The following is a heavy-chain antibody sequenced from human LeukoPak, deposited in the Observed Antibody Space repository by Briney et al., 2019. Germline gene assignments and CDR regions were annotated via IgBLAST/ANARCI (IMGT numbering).Heavy chain of an antibody. CDR3: IVHGTATTWDS. Sequence: PGGPLRLSCVGSGFTFINAWMSWVRQAPGKGLEWVGRIISKAGGETTDYAAPVKGRFTISREDSKNMVYLQMDSLKTEDTAVYYCIVHGTATTWDSWGQGTLVTVSS. CDR2: IISKAGGETT. D-gene: IGHD1-14*01. CDR1: GFTFINAW. V-gene: IGHV3-15*01. J-gene: IGHJ4*02.